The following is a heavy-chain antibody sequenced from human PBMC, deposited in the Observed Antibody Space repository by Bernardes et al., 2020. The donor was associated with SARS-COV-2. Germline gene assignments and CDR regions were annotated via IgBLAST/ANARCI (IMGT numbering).Heavy chain of an antibody. CDR2: IDTAGGIT. V-gene: IGHV3-74*03. CDR1: GFTFSRNW. Sequence: GGSLRLSCAASGFTFSRNWMHWVRQVPGKGLVWVSRIDTAGGITSYADSVKGRFTISRDNARNTLYLQMNSLRIEDTAVYYCARDFGGPVDHWGQGTLVTVSS. J-gene: IGHJ4*02. CDR3: ARDFGGPVDH. D-gene: IGHD3-16*01.